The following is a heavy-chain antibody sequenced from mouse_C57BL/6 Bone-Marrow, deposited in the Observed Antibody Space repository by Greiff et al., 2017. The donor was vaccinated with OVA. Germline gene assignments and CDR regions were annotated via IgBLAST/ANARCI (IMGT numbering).Heavy chain of an antibody. J-gene: IGHJ2*01. CDR1: GFSFNTYA. CDR3: VRQEYGNFYYFDY. V-gene: IGHV10-1*01. D-gene: IGHD2-10*02. CDR2: IRSKSNNYAT. Sequence: EVQLVESGGGLVQPKGSLKLSCAASGFSFNTYAMNWVRQAPGKGLEWVARIRSKSNNYATYYADSVKDRFTISRDDSESMLYLQMNNLKTEDTAMYYCVRQEYGNFYYFDYWGQGTTLTVSS.